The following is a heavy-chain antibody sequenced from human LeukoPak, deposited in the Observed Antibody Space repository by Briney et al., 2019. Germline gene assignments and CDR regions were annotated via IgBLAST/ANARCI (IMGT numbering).Heavy chain of an antibody. CDR1: GYTFTSYA. D-gene: IGHD5-12*01. CDR2: LNTNTGNP. J-gene: IGHJ5*02. Sequence: ASVKVSRKASGYTFTSYAMNWVRQAPGQGLEWMGWLNTNTGNPTYAQGFTGRFVFSLDTSVSTAYLQISSLKAEDTAVYYCARDGLATPTRRWFDPWGQGTLVTVSS. V-gene: IGHV7-4-1*02. CDR3: ARDGLATPTRRWFDP.